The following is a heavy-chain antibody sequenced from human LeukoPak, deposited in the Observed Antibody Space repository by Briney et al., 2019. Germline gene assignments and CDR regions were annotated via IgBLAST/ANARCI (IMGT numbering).Heavy chain of an antibody. Sequence: GASVKVSCKASGYTFTSYGISWVRQAPGQGLEWMGWISAYNGNTSYAQKLQGRVTMTTDTSTSTAYMELRSLRSDDTAVYYCARQIVVVPAANDAFDIWGQGTMVTVSS. V-gene: IGHV1-18*01. CDR2: ISAYNGNT. CDR3: ARQIVVVPAANDAFDI. CDR1: GYTFTSYG. J-gene: IGHJ3*02. D-gene: IGHD2-2*01.